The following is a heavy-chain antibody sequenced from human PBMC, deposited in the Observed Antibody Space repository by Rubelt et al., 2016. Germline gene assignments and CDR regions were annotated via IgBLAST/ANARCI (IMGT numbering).Heavy chain of an antibody. J-gene: IGHJ4*02. Sequence: PGGSLRLSCAASGFSFSDYNMKWVRQAPGKGLEWISYISSGSSAIFYADSVKGRFAVSRDNANNSLYLQMNSLRAEDTAMYYCASDIVAATYVFDYWGQGTLVTVSS. CDR2: ISSGSSAI. D-gene: IGHD1-26*01. CDR1: GFSFSDYN. CDR3: ASDIVAATYVFDY. V-gene: IGHV3-48*04.